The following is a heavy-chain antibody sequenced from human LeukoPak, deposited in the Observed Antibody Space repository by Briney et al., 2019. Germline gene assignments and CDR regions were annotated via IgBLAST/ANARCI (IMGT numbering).Heavy chain of an antibody. CDR1: GITFSAYT. CDR2: ISGSGSYI. CDR3: ASDRSLIASLYYFDN. D-gene: IGHD3-22*01. V-gene: IGHV3-21*01. Sequence: GGSLRLSCEASGITFSAYTMNWVRQAPGKGLEWVSSISGSGSYIFYADSVKARFTISRDNAKNALYLQMSSLRVEDTAVYYCASDRSLIASLYYFDNWGQGTLVTVSS. J-gene: IGHJ4*02.